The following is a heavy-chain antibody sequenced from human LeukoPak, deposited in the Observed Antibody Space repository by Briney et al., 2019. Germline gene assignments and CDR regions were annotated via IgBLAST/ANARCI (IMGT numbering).Heavy chain of an antibody. CDR3: ARDPHSISGPDY. Sequence: PGGSLRLSCAASGFTFSDYYMSWIRQAPGKGLEWVSYISTSGSTIYYADPVKGRFTISRDNAKNSLYLQMNSLRADDTAVYYCARDPHSISGPDYWGQGTLVTVSS. V-gene: IGHV3-11*01. J-gene: IGHJ4*02. CDR1: GFTFSDYY. CDR2: ISTSGSTI.